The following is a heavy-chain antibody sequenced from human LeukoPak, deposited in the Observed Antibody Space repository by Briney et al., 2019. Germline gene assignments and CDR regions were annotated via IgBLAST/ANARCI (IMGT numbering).Heavy chain of an antibody. J-gene: IGHJ5*02. D-gene: IGHD6-19*01. Sequence: SETLSLTCTVSGDSIRRYYWSWIRQPPGKGLEWIGYISYSGSTNYNPSLKSRVTMSVDMSKNQFSLKLSSVAAADTAVYFCARDLRTYSSGPIYPWGQGTLVTVSS. CDR1: GDSIRRYY. CDR3: ARDLRTYSSGPIYP. V-gene: IGHV4-59*01. CDR2: ISYSGST.